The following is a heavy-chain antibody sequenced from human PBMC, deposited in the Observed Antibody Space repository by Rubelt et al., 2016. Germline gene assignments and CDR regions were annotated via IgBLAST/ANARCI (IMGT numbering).Heavy chain of an antibody. Sequence: GGGVVQPGRSLRLSCAASGFTFSDYLMHWVRQAPGKGLEWVTVISYDGSNEYYADSVKGRFTISRDNSKNTLNLQMNSLRGEDTAVYYCARGNGSPPLDYWGQGTLVTVSS. D-gene: IGHD6-13*01. CDR3: ARGNGSPPLDY. V-gene: IGHV3-30*03. CDR1: GFTFSDYL. CDR2: ISYDGSNE. J-gene: IGHJ4*02.